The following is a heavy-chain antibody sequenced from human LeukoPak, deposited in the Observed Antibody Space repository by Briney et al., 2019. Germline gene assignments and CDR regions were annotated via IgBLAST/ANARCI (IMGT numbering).Heavy chain of an antibody. CDR1: GFPFSSYA. CDR3: AKLGDGSGSYSDY. J-gene: IGHJ4*02. V-gene: IGHV3-23*01. D-gene: IGHD3-10*01. Sequence: PGGSLRLSCAASGFPFSSYAMSWVRQAPGKGVEWVSAISGSGGSTYYADSVKGRFTISRDNSKNTLYLQMNSLRAEDTAVYYCAKLGDGSGSYSDYWGQETLVTVSS. CDR2: ISGSGGST.